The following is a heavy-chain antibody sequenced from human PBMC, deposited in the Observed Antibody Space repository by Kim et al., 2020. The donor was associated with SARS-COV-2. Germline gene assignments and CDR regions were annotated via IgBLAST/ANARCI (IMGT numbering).Heavy chain of an antibody. Sequence: SETLSLSCTVSGGSISNSFNYWGWIRQRPGKELEWIGSVYHSGSTYDSPSLKSRVTVSVDTSKNQFSLKVTSVTAADTAVYFCARLPHDSSGYVDCWGQGILVTVSS. D-gene: IGHD3-22*01. V-gene: IGHV4-39*01. CDR3: ARLPHDSSGYVDC. J-gene: IGHJ4*02. CDR2: VYHSGST. CDR1: GGSISNSFNY.